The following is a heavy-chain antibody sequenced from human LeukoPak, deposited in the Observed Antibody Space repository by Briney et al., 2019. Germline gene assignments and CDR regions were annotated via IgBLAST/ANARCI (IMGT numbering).Heavy chain of an antibody. CDR3: ARDPRRGYSYGYIDY. Sequence: GGSLRLSCAASGFTFSSYSMNWVRQAPGKGLEWVSSISTSSRYIYYADSVKGRFTISRDNAKNSLYLQMNSLRAEDTAVYYCARDPRRGYSYGYIDYWGQGTLVTVSS. CDR1: GFTFSSYS. V-gene: IGHV3-21*01. J-gene: IGHJ4*02. D-gene: IGHD5-18*01. CDR2: ISTSSRYI.